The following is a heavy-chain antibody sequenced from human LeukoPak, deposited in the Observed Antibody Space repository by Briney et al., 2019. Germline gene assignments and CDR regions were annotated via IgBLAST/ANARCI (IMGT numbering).Heavy chain of an antibody. J-gene: IGHJ5*02. CDR1: GGSISRYY. CDR2: IYYSGST. Sequence: SETLSLTCTGSGGSISRYYWSWIRQPPWKGLEWIGYIYYSGSTNYNPSLKSRVTIPVDTSKNQFSLKVSSVNAADTAVYYCARHSGSTMVKGPFEWFDPWGQGTLVTVYS. D-gene: IGHD3-10*01. CDR3: ARHSGSTMVKGPFEWFDP. V-gene: IGHV4-59*08.